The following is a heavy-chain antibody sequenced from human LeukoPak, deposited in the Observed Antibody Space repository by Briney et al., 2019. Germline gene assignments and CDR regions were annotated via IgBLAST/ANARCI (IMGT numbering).Heavy chain of an antibody. CDR2: IYYSGST. Sequence: SETLSLTCTVSGGSISSYYWSWIRQPPGKGLEWLGYIYYSGSTNYNRSLKSRVTISVDTSNNQFSLKLSSVTAADTAVYYCARLMDTQTQQWCDLWGEGTLVSVSS. CDR3: ARLMDTQTQQWCDL. V-gene: IGHV4-59*08. CDR1: GGSISSYY. D-gene: IGHD5-18*01. J-gene: IGHJ5*02.